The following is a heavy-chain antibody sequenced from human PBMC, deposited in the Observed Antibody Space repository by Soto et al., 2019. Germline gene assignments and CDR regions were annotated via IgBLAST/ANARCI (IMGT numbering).Heavy chain of an antibody. V-gene: IGHV3-30*18. J-gene: IGHJ5*02. CDR1: GLTFSSYG. Sequence: GGSLRLSWAASGLTFSSYGMRWVRQAPGKGLEWVAVISYDGSNKYYADSVKGRFTISRDNSKNTLYLQMNSLRAEDTAVYYCAKDEPWFDPWGQGTLVTVSS. CDR2: ISYDGSNK. CDR3: AKDEPWFDP.